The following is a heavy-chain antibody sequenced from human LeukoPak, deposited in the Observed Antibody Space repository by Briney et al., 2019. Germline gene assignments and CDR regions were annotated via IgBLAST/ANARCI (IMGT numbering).Heavy chain of an antibody. D-gene: IGHD3-22*01. CDR3: ARDGDYYDSSGYWIFDY. CDR2: IWYDGSNK. Sequence: GGSLRLSCAASGFTFSSYGMHWVRQAPGKGLEWVAVIWYDGSNKYYADSVKGRFTISRDNSKSTLYLQMNSLRAEDTAVYYCARDGDYYDSSGYWIFDYWGQGTLVTVSS. V-gene: IGHV3-33*01. J-gene: IGHJ4*02. CDR1: GFTFSSYG.